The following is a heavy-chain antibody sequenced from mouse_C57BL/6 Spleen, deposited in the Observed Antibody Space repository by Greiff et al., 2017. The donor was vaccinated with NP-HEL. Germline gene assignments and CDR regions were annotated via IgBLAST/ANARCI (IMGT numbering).Heavy chain of an antibody. Sequence: QVQLKQPGAELVKPGASVKLSCKASGYTFTSYWMQWVKQRPGQGLEWIGEIDPSDSYTNYNQKFKGKATLTVDTSSSTAYMQLSSLTSEDSAVYYCAIGNDWYFDVWGTGTTVTVSS. CDR1: GYTFTSYW. CDR2: IDPSDSYT. V-gene: IGHV1-50*01. J-gene: IGHJ1*03. CDR3: AIGNDWYFDV. D-gene: IGHD2-1*01.